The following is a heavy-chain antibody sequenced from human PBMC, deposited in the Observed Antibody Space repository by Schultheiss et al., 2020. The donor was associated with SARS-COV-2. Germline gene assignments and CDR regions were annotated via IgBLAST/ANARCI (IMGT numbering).Heavy chain of an antibody. D-gene: IGHD1-26*01. V-gene: IGHV4-34*01. Sequence: SETLSITCAVYGGSFSGYYWSWIRQPPGKGLEWIGEINHSGSTNYNPSLKSRVTISVDTSKNQFSLKLSSVTAADTAVYYCARGPGGDPWGQGTLVTVSS. CDR1: GGSFSGYY. CDR3: ARGPGGDP. J-gene: IGHJ5*02. CDR2: INHSGST.